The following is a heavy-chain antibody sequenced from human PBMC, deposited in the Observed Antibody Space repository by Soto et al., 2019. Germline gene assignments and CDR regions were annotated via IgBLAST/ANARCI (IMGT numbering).Heavy chain of an antibody. CDR3: NRQRSDSSGYSYYFDD. V-gene: IGHV3-23*01. CDR1: GFTFSSYA. D-gene: IGHD3-22*01. CDR2: ISSGAFNT. J-gene: IGHJ4*02. Sequence: PGGSLRLSCAASGFTFSSYAMSWVRQAPGKGLEWVASISSGAFNTYHADSVKGRFTISRDNSKNTLYLQMNSLRAEDTAVYYCNRQRSDSSGYSYYFDDSGQGTLVTVSS.